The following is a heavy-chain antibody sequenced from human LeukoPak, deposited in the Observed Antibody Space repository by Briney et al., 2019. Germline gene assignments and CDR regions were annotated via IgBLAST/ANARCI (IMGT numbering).Heavy chain of an antibody. CDR2: ISYSGST. D-gene: IGHD1-14*01. Sequence: PSETLSLTCSISGDSINSPSYYWAWIRQPPGKGLEWVASISYSGSTFYSPSLNSRVTTSVDTSKNQFSLNLNSLTAADTAVYYCARDQKFFRRSGWFDPWGQGTLVTVSS. CDR3: ARDQKFFRRSGWFDP. J-gene: IGHJ5*02. CDR1: GDSINSPSYY. V-gene: IGHV4-39*07.